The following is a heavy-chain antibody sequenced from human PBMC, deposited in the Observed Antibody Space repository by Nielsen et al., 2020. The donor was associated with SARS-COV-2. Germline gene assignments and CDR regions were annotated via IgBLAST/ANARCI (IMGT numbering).Heavy chain of an antibody. CDR2: ISGDGGST. Sequence: LKISCAASGFTFDDYAMHWVRQAPGKGLEWVSLISGDGGSTYYADSVKGRFTISRDNSKNSLYLQMNSLRTEDTALYYCARGGYYYYGMDVWGQGTTVTVSS. D-gene: IGHD3-10*01. CDR1: GFTFDDYA. V-gene: IGHV3-43*02. CDR3: ARGGYYYYGMDV. J-gene: IGHJ6*02.